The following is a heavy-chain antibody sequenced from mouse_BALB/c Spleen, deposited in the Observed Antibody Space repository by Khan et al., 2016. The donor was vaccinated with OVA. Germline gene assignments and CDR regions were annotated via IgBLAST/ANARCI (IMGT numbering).Heavy chain of an antibody. CDR3: AKNRNGYSDN. J-gene: IGHJ2*01. CDR2: ICSGGIT. D-gene: IGHD1-1*02. Sequence: QVQLKQSGPGLVQPSQSLSITCTVSGFSLTNYGVHWFRQSPGKGLEWLGVICSGGITHYNEPFISRLSISKDISKSLVFFKMNSLQANDTAIYWCAKNRNGYSDNWGQATTLTVSS. V-gene: IGHV2-2*02. CDR1: GFSLTNYG.